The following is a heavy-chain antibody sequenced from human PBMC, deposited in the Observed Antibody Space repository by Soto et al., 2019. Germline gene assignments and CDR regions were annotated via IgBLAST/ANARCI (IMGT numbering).Heavy chain of an antibody. Sequence: QVQLQESGPGLLKPSETLSLTCTVSGGSISTYYWSWVRQPPGKGLEWIGYIYYSGSTNYNPSLKSRVSISVHTSNNHVSLKLSSVTAADTAVYYCARPYSSGWYAAFDIWGQGTMVTVSS. V-gene: IGHV4-59*08. J-gene: IGHJ3*02. CDR1: GGSISTYY. CDR3: ARPYSSGWYAAFDI. CDR2: IYYSGST. D-gene: IGHD6-19*01.